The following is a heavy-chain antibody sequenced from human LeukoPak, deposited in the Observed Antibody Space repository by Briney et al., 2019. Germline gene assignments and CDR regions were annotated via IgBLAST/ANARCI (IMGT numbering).Heavy chain of an antibody. CDR3: AYTSHYYFD. CDR1: GGSISRADYC. V-gene: IGHV4-39*01. D-gene: IGHD2/OR15-2a*01. Sequence: PSETLSLTCTVSGGSISRADYCWAWVRQAPVKGLEWTGSICYGGTTYYNPSLRSRVTLSVDTSTNQFSLKLSSVTAADTAVYYCAYTSHYYFDWDQGTLVTVSS. CDR2: ICYGGTT. J-gene: IGHJ4*02.